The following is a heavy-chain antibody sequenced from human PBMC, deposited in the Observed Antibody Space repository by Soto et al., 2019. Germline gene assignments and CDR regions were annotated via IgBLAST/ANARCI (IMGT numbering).Heavy chain of an antibody. CDR3: ARVIVAGPSDYCYYGMDV. V-gene: IGHV1-8*01. D-gene: IGHD6-19*01. J-gene: IGHJ6*02. CDR1: GYTFTSYD. CDR2: MNPNSGNT. Sequence: QVQLVQSGAEVKKPGASVKVSCKASGYTFTSYDINWVRQATGQGLEWMGWMNPNSGNTGYAQKFQGRVTMTRNTSISTAYMELSSLRSEDTAVYYCARVIVAGPSDYCYYGMDVWGQGTTVTVSS.